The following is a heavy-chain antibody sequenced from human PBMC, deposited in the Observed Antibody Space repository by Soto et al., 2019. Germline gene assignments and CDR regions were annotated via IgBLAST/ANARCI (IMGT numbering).Heavy chain of an antibody. Sequence: EVQLVESGGGLVKPGGSLRLSCAASGFTFSSYSMNWVRQAPGKGLEWVSSISSSSSYIYYADSVKGRFTISRDNAKNSLYLQMNRLRAEDTAVYYCAREVSKSSGYEFDYWGQGTLVTVSS. CDR2: ISSSSSYI. CDR3: AREVSKSSGYEFDY. D-gene: IGHD5-12*01. V-gene: IGHV3-21*01. J-gene: IGHJ4*02. CDR1: GFTFSSYS.